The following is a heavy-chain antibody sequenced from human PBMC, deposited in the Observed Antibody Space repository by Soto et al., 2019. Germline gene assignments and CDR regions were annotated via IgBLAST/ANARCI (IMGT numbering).Heavy chain of an antibody. Sequence: PGWSLILSCSASGFTFSTYAMHWVRQAPGKGLEYIAGITSNGRTTSYKDSVKGRFIISRDNSESTLYLQMSSLRFDDTAVYFCVKDPIATAEIGLYNWFGTWGQGT. CDR3: VKDPIATAEIGLYNWFGT. D-gene: IGHD6-13*01. J-gene: IGHJ5*02. CDR1: GFTFSTYA. V-gene: IGHV3-64D*06. CDR2: ITSNGRTT.